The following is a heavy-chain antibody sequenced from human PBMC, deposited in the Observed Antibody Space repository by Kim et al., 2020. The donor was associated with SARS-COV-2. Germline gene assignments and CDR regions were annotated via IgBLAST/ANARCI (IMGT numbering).Heavy chain of an antibody. CDR1: GFTFSDYY. Sequence: GGSLRLSCAASGFTFSDYYMSWIRQAPGKGLEWVSYISSSGSTIYYADSVKGRFTISRDNAKNSLYLQMNSLRAEDTAVYYCARDKVEVSGFYGSGSSLKHHYYYYGMDVWGQGTTVTVSS. CDR2: ISSSGSTI. V-gene: IGHV3-11*01. J-gene: IGHJ6*02. CDR3: ARDKVEVSGFYGSGSSLKHHYYYYGMDV. D-gene: IGHD3-10*01.